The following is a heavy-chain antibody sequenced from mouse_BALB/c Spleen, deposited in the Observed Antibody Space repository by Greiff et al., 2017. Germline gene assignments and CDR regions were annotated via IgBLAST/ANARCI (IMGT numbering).Heavy chain of an antibody. Sequence: QVQLQQSGAELVKPGASVKLSCKASGYTFTSYYMYWVKQRPGQGLEWIGEINPSNGGTNFNEKFKSKATLTADKSSSTAYMQLSSLTSEDSAVYYCARSLLRLPLFDYWGQGTTLTVSS. D-gene: IGHD1-2*01. CDR3: ARSLLRLPLFDY. J-gene: IGHJ2*01. CDR2: INPSNGGT. V-gene: IGHV1S81*02. CDR1: GYTFTSYY.